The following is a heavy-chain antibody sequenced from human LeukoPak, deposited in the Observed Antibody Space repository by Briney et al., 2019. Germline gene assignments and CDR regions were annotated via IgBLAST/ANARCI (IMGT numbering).Heavy chain of an antibody. CDR1: GGSISSGGYY. CDR2: IYYSGST. D-gene: IGHD3-10*01. J-gene: IGHJ4*02. V-gene: IGHV4-61*08. Sequence: SETLSLTCTVSGGSISSGGYYWSWIRQPSGKGLEWIGYIYYSGSTNYNPSLKSRVTISVDTSKNQFSLKLSSVTAADTAVYYCARSLWFGDSFDYWGQGTLVTVSS. CDR3: ARSLWFGDSFDY.